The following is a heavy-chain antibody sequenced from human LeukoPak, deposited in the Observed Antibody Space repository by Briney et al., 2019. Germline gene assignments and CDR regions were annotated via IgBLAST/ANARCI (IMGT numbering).Heavy chain of an antibody. Sequence: GGSLRLSCAASGFTFSSYAMSWVRQAPGKGLEWVSAISGSGGSTYYADSVKGRFTISRDNSKNTLYLQMNSLRAEDTAVYYCANPGDYGYYFDYWGQGTLVTVSS. D-gene: IGHD4-17*01. CDR3: ANPGDYGYYFDY. CDR2: ISGSGGST. J-gene: IGHJ4*02. V-gene: IGHV3-23*01. CDR1: GFTFSSYA.